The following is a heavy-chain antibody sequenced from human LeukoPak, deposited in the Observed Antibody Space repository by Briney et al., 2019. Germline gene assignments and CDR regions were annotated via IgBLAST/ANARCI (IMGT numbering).Heavy chain of an antibody. J-gene: IGHJ4*02. V-gene: IGHV3-21*01. CDR3: ASNPLSYYGSGSSDY. CDR1: GLTFNSFS. Sequence: GGSLRLSCAVSGLTFNSFSMNWVRQAPGKGLEWVSSISSSSSYIYYADSVKGRFTISRDNAKNSLYLQMNSLRAEDTAVYYCASNPLSYYGSGSSDYWGQGTLVTVSS. CDR2: ISSSSSYI. D-gene: IGHD3-10*01.